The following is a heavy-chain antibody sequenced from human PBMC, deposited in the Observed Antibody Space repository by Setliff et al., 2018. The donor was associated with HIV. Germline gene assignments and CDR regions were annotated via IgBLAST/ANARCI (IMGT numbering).Heavy chain of an antibody. CDR3: ARGVRDNSGWSSYYFDY. CDR1: GGSFSGYY. CDR2: VTHSGRT. J-gene: IGHJ4*02. V-gene: IGHV4-34*01. Sequence: PSETLSLTCAVYGGSFSGYYWSWIRQPPGKGLEWIGEVTHSGRTNYNTSLESRVNTSVDTSKKQFSLRLTSVTAADTAVYYCARGVRDNSGWSSYYFDYWGQGTLVTVSS. D-gene: IGHD6-19*01.